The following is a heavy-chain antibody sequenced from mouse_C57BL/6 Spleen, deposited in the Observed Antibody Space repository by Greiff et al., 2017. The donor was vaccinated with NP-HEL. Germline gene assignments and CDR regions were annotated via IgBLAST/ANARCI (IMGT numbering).Heavy chain of an antibody. CDR1: GFTFSSYG. V-gene: IGHV5-6*01. J-gene: IGHJ4*01. CDR2: ISSGGSYT. D-gene: IGHD2-1*01. Sequence: EVQRVESGGDLVKPGGSLKLSCAASGFTFSSYGMSWVRQTPDKRLEWVATISSGGSYTYYPDSVKGRFTISRDNAKNTLYLQMSSLKSEDTAMYYCARLYYGNLWAMDYWGQGTSVTVSS. CDR3: ARLYYGNLWAMDY.